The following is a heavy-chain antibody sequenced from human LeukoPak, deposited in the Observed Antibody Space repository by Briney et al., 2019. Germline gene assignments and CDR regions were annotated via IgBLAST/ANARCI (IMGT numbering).Heavy chain of an antibody. CDR1: GYTFTGYY. V-gene: IGHV1-2*06. CDR2: INPNSGGT. D-gene: IGHD3-22*01. Sequence: ASAKVSCKASGYTFTGYYMHWVRQAPGQGLEWMGRINPNSGGTNYAQKFQGRVTMTRDTSISTAYMELSRLRSDDTAVYYCARDYYDSSGYLRLDYWGQGTLVTVSS. J-gene: IGHJ4*02. CDR3: ARDYYDSSGYLRLDY.